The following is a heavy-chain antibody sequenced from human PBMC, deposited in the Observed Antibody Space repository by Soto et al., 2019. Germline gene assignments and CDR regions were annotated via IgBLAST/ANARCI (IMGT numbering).Heavy chain of an antibody. CDR3: ARVESCGGDCYYFQY. D-gene: IGHD2-21*02. V-gene: IGHV1-46*01. CDR1: GYSFTSYE. CDR2: INPSGGST. Sequence: ASVKVSCKASGYSFTSYEMQWVRQAPGRGLEWMGVINPSGGSTGYAQKFKGRVTMTRDTSTSTVYMELSSLRSDDTAVFYCARVESCGGDCYYFQYWGQGTLVTVSS. J-gene: IGHJ1*01.